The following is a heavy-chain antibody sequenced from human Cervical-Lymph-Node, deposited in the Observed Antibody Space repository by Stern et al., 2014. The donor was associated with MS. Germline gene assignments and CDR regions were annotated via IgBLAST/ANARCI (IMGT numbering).Heavy chain of an antibody. CDR2: ISYEGINK. CDR1: GFTFSSYP. Sequence: VQLVESGGGVVQPGRSLRLSWAASGFTFSSYPMHWVRQAPGKGLEWVAVISYEGINKYYAESVKGRFTISRDNSKNTLYLQMNSLRPEDTAVYYCARFCSGGSCYVGAYDIWGQGTVVTVS. CDR3: ARFCSGGSCYVGAYDI. J-gene: IGHJ3*02. V-gene: IGHV3-30-3*01. D-gene: IGHD2-15*01.